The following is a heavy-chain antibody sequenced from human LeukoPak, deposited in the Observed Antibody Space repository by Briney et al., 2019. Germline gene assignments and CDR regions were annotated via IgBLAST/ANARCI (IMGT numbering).Heavy chain of an antibody. CDR2: IHTSGST. CDR3: AREGSMTARPFVSIDY. CDR1: GGSISTFY. Sequence: PSETLSLTCTVSGGSISTFYWSWIRQPAGKGLEWIGRIHTSGSTDYNPSLKSRVTMSVDTSKNQFSLKLSSVTAADTAVYYCAREGSMTARPFVSIDYWGQGTLSPSP. D-gene: IGHD6-6*01. V-gene: IGHV4-4*07. J-gene: IGHJ4*02.